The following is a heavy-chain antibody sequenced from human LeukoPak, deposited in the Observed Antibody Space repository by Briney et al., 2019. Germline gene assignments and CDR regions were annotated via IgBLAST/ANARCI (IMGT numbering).Heavy chain of an antibody. V-gene: IGHV4-34*01. CDR2: INHSGST. CDR3: ARVGLVVMVFDY. D-gene: IGHD3-22*01. J-gene: IGHJ4*02. CDR1: GGSFSGYY. Sequence: SETLSLTCAVYGGSFSGYYWSWIRQPPGKGLEWIGEINHSGSTNYKPSLKSRVTISVDTSKNQFSLKLSSVTAADTAVYYCARVGLVVMVFDYWGQGTLVTVSS.